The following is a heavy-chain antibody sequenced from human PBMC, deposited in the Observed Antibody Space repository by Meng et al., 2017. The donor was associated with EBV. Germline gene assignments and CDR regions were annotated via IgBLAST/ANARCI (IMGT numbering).Heavy chain of an antibody. CDR1: GYTFTSYD. Sequence: QVQLVRSGAEVKKPGASVKGSCKASGYTFTSYDINWVRQATGQGLEWMGWMNPNSGNTGYAQKFQGRVTMTRNTSISTAYMELSSLRSEDTAVYYCARGVGTIFGVVIKNWFDPWGQGTLVTVSS. J-gene: IGHJ5*02. D-gene: IGHD3-3*01. CDR2: MNPNSGNT. CDR3: ARGVGTIFGVVIKNWFDP. V-gene: IGHV1-8*01.